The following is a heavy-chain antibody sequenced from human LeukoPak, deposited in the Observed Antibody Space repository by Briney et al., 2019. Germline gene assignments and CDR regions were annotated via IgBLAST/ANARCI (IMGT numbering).Heavy chain of an antibody. Sequence: PGGSLRLSCEASGFTFSRFIMSWVRQAPGRGLEWVSSITSSSTYIYYADSVKGRFTISRDNAKNSLYLQMNSLRAEDTAVYYCTRDVFATVPAASYYYTDVWGKGTTVTVSS. D-gene: IGHD2-2*01. CDR3: TRDVFATVPAASYYYTDV. J-gene: IGHJ6*03. V-gene: IGHV3-21*01. CDR2: ITSSSTYI. CDR1: GFTFSRFI.